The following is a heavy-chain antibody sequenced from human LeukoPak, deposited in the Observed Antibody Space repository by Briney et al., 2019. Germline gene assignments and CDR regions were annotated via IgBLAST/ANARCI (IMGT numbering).Heavy chain of an antibody. CDR2: MNPNSGNT. CDR3: ARGGGWYRRRFDP. Sequence: AASVTVSCKASGYTFTSYDINWVGQAPGQGREWMGWMNPNSGNTGYAQKFQGRVTMTRNTSISTAYMELSSLRSEDTAVYYCARGGGWYRRRFDPWGQGTLVTVSS. CDR1: GYTFTSYD. D-gene: IGHD6-19*01. V-gene: IGHV1-8*01. J-gene: IGHJ5*02.